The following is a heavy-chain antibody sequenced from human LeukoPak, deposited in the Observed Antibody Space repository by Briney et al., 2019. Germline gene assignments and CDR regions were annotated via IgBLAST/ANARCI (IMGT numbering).Heavy chain of an antibody. CDR3: ARDPPNGAFDI. CDR2: ISYDGSNK. J-gene: IGHJ3*02. D-gene: IGHD2-8*01. CDR1: GFTFSSYA. V-gene: IGHV3-30*04. Sequence: GGSLRLSCAASGFTFSSYAMHWVRQAPGKGLEWVAVISYDGSNKYYADSVKGRFTISRDNSKNTLYLQMNSLRAEDTAVYYCARDPPNGAFDIWGQGTMVTVSS.